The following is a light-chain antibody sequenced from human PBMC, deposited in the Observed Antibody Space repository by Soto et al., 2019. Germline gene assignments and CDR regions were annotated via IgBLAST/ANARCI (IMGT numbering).Light chain of an antibody. CDR1: QSVLYSSNNKNY. J-gene: IGKJ1*01. Sequence: DILLTQSPVSLAVSLGERATINCKSSQSVLYSSNNKNYLAWYQQKPGQPPKLLIYWASTRESGVPDRFSGSGSGTDFTLTISSLQAEDVAVYYCQQYYSTPRTFGQGTKVDIK. CDR3: QQYYSTPRT. V-gene: IGKV4-1*01. CDR2: WAS.